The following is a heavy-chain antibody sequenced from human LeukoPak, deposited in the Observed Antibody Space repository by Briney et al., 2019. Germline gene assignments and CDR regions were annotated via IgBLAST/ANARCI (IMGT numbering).Heavy chain of an antibody. J-gene: IGHJ6*02. CDR3: ARYCSSTSCYEPPYYYGMDV. Sequence: GASVKVSCKASGYTFTSYGISWVRQAPGQGLEWMGWISAYNGNTNYARKLQGRVTMTTDTSTSTAYMELRSLRSDDTAVYYCARYCSSTSCYEPPYYYGMDVWGQGTTVTVSS. CDR2: ISAYNGNT. CDR1: GYTFTSYG. V-gene: IGHV1-18*01. D-gene: IGHD2-2*01.